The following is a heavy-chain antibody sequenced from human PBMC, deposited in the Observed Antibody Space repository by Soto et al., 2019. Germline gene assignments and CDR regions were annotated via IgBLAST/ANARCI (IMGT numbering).Heavy chain of an antibody. V-gene: IGHV3-48*01. CDR3: ARWNGDYGLYYYYYYMDV. CDR1: GFTFSSDS. J-gene: IGHJ6*03. CDR2: ISSSSSTI. D-gene: IGHD4-17*01. Sequence: EGSLRLSCAASGFTFSSDSMNWVRQAPGKGLEWVSYISSSSSTIYYADSVKGRFTISRDNSKNSLYLQMDSLRAEDTAVYYWARWNGDYGLYYYYYYMDVWGKGTTVTVCS.